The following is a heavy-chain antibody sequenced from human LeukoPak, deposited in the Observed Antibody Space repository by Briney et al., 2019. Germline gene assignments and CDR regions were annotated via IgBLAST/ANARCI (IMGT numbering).Heavy chain of an antibody. V-gene: IGHV1-69*05. CDR1: GGTFSSYA. J-gene: IGHJ4*02. Sequence: SVKVSCKPSGGTFSSYAISWVRQAPGQGLEWMGGIIPIFGTANYAQKFQGRVTITTDESTSTAYMELSSLRSEDTAVYYCAREAIVVVTATHYFDYWGQGTLVTVSS. D-gene: IGHD2-21*02. CDR2: IIPIFGTA. CDR3: AREAIVVVTATHYFDY.